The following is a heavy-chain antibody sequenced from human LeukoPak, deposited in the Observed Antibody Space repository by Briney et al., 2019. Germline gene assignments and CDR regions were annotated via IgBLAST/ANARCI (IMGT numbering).Heavy chain of an antibody. J-gene: IGHJ4*02. V-gene: IGHV3-11*01. D-gene: IGHD3-22*01. Sequence: SGGSLRLSCAASGFTFSDYNMRWIRQAPGKGLEWVSSISRSGSAKYYADSVKGRFTISRDNAKNSLFLQMNSLRAEDTAVYYCTTDQSPLSYYYDSGGHYYPFDYWGQGTLVTVSS. CDR1: GFTFSDYN. CDR2: ISRSGSAK. CDR3: TTDQSPLSYYYDSGGHYYPFDY.